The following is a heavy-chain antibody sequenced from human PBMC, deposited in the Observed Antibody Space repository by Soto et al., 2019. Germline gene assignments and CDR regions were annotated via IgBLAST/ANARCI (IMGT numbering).Heavy chain of an antibody. V-gene: IGHV1-18*01. CDR3: ARDKDRVRLGGNYYYGMDV. Sequence: ASVKVSCKASGYTFTNYGMSWVRQAPGQGLEWMGWISAYNGNTNYAQKLQGRVTMTTDTSTTTAYMELSSLRSEDTAVYFCARDKDRVRLGGNYYYGMDVWGQGTTVTVSS. D-gene: IGHD5-12*01. CDR2: ISAYNGNT. CDR1: GYTFTNYG. J-gene: IGHJ6*02.